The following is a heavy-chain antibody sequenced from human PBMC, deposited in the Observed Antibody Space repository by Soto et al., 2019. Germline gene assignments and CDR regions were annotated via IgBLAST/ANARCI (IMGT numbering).Heavy chain of an antibody. CDR3: ARGNYYYDSSGYYSPVFDAFDI. CDR1: GGTFSSYA. CDR2: IVPIFGTA. J-gene: IGHJ3*02. D-gene: IGHD3-22*01. Sequence: VASVKVSCKASGGTFSSYAISWVRQAPGQGLEWMGGIVPIFGTANYAQKFQGRVTITADESTSTAYMELSSLRSEDTAVYYCARGNYYYDSSGYYSPVFDAFDIWGQGTMVTVSS. V-gene: IGHV1-69*13.